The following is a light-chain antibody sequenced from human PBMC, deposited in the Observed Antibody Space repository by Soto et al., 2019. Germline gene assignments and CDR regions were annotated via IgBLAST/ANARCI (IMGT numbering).Light chain of an antibody. CDR1: QNVRTNY. J-gene: IGKJ5*01. Sequence: EIVLTQSPGTLSLSPGERVTLSRRASQNVRTNYLAWYQQKPGQAPRLLIYGASTRATGIPARFSGSGSGTDFTLTISSLEPEDFAVYYCQHRSNWPITFGQGTRLEIK. V-gene: IGKV3D-20*02. CDR3: QHRSNWPIT. CDR2: GAS.